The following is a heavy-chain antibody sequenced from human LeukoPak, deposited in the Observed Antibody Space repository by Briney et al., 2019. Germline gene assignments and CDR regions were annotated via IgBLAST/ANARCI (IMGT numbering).Heavy chain of an antibody. D-gene: IGHD3/OR15-3a*01. CDR2: ISTYYDDT. Sequence: SVKVTCKSSGHIFPRWIYSWVRQPPAQGLEWMGVISTYYDDTKNAHKLQGRGTITIDRYPPTTTVDLNSQTSSDAAGYLFARDSDWVFDLWGRGTVVTVSS. V-gene: IGHV1-18*01. CDR1: GHIFPRWI. CDR3: ARDSDWVFDL. J-gene: IGHJ2*01.